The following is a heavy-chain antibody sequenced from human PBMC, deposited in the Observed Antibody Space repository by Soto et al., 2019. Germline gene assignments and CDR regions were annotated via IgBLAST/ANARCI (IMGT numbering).Heavy chain of an antibody. D-gene: IGHD6-13*01. Sequence: QLQLQESGPGLVKPSETLSLTCTVSGGSISSSSYYWGWIRQPPGKGLEWIGSIYYSGSTYYNPSLQSRVTISVDTSKNQFSLKLSSVTAADTAVYYCARGYSSSWYSFDYYYYDMDVWGQGTTVTVSS. V-gene: IGHV4-39*01. CDR1: GGSISSSSYY. J-gene: IGHJ6*02. CDR3: ARGYSSSWYSFDYYYYDMDV. CDR2: IYYSGST.